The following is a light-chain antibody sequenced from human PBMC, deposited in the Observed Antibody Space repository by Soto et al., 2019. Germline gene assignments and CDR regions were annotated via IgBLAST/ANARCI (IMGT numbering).Light chain of an antibody. CDR1: QSISSY. V-gene: IGKV1-39*01. J-gene: IGKJ5*01. Sequence: DIQMTQSPSSLSASVGDRVTITCRASQSISSYLNWYQQKPGKAPKLLIYAASSWQSGVPSRCSGSGSGTDFTLTISSLQHEDFATYYCQQSYSTLPITFGQGTRLEIK. CDR3: QQSYSTLPIT. CDR2: AAS.